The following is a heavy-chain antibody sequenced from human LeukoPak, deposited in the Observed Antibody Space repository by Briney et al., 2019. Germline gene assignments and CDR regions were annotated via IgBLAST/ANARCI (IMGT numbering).Heavy chain of an antibody. CDR3: ARAPDTAMVAFDY. J-gene: IGHJ4*02. CDR1: GGSFSSSNCF. CDR2: IYYSGST. Sequence: SETLSLTCTVSGGSFSSSNCFWGWIRQPPGRGLEWIGKIYYSGSTYYNPSLKSRVTISVDTSKNQFSLNLSSVTAADTAVYYCARAPDTAMVAFDYWGQGPLVTVSS. V-gene: IGHV4-39*07. D-gene: IGHD5-18*01.